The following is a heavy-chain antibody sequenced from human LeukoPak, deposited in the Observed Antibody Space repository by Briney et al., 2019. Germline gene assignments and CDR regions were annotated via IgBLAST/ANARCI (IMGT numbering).Heavy chain of an antibody. V-gene: IGHV4-34*01. CDR3: ARPGSTGRYGSWFDP. Sequence: SETLSLTCAVYGESFSGYYWSWIRQPPGKGLEWIGEINHSGSTNYNPSLKSRVTISVDTSKNQFSLKLSSVTAADTAVYYCARPGSTGRYGSWFDPWGQGTLVTVSS. J-gene: IGHJ5*02. CDR2: INHSGST. D-gene: IGHD1-14*01. CDR1: GESFSGYY.